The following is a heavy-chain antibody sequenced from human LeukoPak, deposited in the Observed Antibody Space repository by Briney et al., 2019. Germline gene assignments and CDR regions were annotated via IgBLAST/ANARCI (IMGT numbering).Heavy chain of an antibody. CDR1: GFTFSNAW. J-gene: IGHJ6*03. D-gene: IGHD6-25*01. Sequence: GGSLRLSCAASGFTFSNAWMSWVRQAPGKGLEWVANIKQDGSEKYYVDSVKGRFTISRDNAKNSLYLQMNSLRAEDTAVYYCARDRGRYYMDVWGKGTTVTISS. CDR2: IKQDGSEK. V-gene: IGHV3-7*01. CDR3: ARDRGRYYMDV.